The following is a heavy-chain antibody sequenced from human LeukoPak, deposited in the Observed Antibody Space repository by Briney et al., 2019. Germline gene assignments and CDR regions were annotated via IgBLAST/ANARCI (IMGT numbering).Heavy chain of an antibody. D-gene: IGHD3-3*01. Sequence: ASVKVSCKASGYTFTSYGISWVRQAPGQGLEWMGWISAYNGNTNYAQKLQGRVTMTTDTSTSTAYMELRSLRSDDTAVYYCARLTRYYDFWSGYSGLDYWGQGTLVTVSS. CDR2: ISAYNGNT. CDR3: ARLTRYYDFWSGYSGLDY. V-gene: IGHV1-18*01. J-gene: IGHJ4*02. CDR1: GYTFTSYG.